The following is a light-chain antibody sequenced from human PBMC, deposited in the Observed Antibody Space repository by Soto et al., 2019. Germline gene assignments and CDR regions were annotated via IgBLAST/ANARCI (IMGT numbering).Light chain of an antibody. J-gene: IGKJ4*01. CDR1: QSISSK. V-gene: IGKV3-15*01. CDR3: QEYNNWHPIT. Sequence: EIVMTQSPATLSVSPGERATLSCRASQSISSKLAWYQQKPGQAPRLLIYGASTRATGIPVRFSGSRSGTEFPLTITSLQSEDFAVYYCQEYNNWHPITFGGGTKVEIK. CDR2: GAS.